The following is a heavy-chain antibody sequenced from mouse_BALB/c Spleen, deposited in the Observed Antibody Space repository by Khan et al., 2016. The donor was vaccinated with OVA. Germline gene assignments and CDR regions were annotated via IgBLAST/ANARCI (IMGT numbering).Heavy chain of an antibody. CDR3: ARAYYANYREAMDF. CDR2: IWGDGST. D-gene: IGHD2-10*01. CDR1: GFSLTGYG. Sequence: QVQLKESGPGLVAPSQSLSITCTVSGFSLTGYGVNWVRQPPGKGLEWLGMIWGDGSTDYNSALKSRLSISKDNSKSQVFLKMNSLQTDDTARYYCARAYYANYREAMDFWVKEPQSPSPQ. V-gene: IGHV2-6-7*01. J-gene: IGHJ4*01.